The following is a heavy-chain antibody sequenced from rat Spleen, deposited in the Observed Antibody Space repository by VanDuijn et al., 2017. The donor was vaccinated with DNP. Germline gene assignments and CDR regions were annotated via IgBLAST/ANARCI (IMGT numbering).Heavy chain of an antibody. J-gene: IGHJ2*01. Sequence: QVQLRQSGPGLVQPSQTLSLTCTVSGFSLTNYHVHWVRQPPGKGLEWLGVIWTSGGSASNSLLTSRLSITRDTSKSQVFLEMNSLQTEDAATYCCARELTIVGFDNWGQGVMVTVSS. CDR2: IWTSGGS. D-gene: IGHD1-12*01. CDR1: GFSLTNYH. V-gene: IGHV2-43*01. CDR3: ARELTIVGFDN.